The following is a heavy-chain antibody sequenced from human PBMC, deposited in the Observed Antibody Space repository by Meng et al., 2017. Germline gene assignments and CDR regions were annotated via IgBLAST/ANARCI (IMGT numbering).Heavy chain of an antibody. D-gene: IGHD3-10*01. J-gene: IGHJ5*02. CDR3: ASLTGWFDP. CDR2: IIPIFGTA. CDR1: GGTFSSYA. V-gene: IGHV1-69*06. Sequence: QVEPVQAGAEGKKPGSPVKVPCKASGGTFSSYAISWVRQAPGQGLEWMGGIIPIFGTANYAQKFQGRVTITADKSTSTAYMELSSLRSEDTAVYYCASLTGWFDPWGQGTLVTVSS.